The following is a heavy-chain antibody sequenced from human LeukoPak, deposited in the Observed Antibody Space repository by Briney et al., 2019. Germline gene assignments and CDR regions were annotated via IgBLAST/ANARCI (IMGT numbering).Heavy chain of an antibody. CDR1: GGSISSYY. CDR3: ARGVVIAPQTFDY. V-gene: IGHV4-59*01. J-gene: IGHJ4*02. Sequence: SETLSLTCTVSGGSISSYYWTWIRQPPGKGLEWIGYIYYSGSTNYNPSLKSRVTISVDTSKNQFSLKLSSVTAADTAVYYCARGVVIAPQTFDYWGQGTLVTVSS. CDR2: IYYSGST. D-gene: IGHD2-21*01.